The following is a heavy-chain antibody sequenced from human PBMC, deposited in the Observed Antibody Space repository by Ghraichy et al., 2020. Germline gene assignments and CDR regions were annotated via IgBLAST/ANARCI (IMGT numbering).Heavy chain of an antibody. CDR3: ARGHHHFWSGYSGYWFDP. D-gene: IGHD3-3*02. J-gene: IGHJ5*02. CDR2: ISAYNGNT. Sequence: ASVKVSCKASGYTFTSYGISWVRQAPGQGLEWMGWISAYNGNTNYAQKLQGRVTMTTDTSTSTAYMELRNLRSDDTAVYYCARGHHHFWSGYSGYWFDPWGQGTLVTVSS. CDR1: GYTFTSYG. V-gene: IGHV1-18*01.